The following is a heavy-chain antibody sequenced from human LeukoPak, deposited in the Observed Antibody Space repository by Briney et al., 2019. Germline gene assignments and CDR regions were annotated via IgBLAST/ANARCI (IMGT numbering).Heavy chain of an antibody. CDR3: AIHVLGSTTRLGP. D-gene: IGHD2/OR15-2a*01. CDR1: GGSINNYY. CDR2: IYYNGST. J-gene: IGHJ5*02. Sequence: SETLSLTCTVSGGSINNYYWSWIRQPPGKGLEWIGYIYYNGSTNYNSSFKSRVTISVDTSKNQFSLRLSPVTAADTAVYYCAIHVLGSTTRLGPWGQGTLVTVSS. V-gene: IGHV4-59*01.